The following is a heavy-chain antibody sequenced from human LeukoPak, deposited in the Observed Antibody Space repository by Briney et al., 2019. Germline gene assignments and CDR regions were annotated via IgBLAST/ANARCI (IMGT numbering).Heavy chain of an antibody. D-gene: IGHD3-3*01. Sequence: PSETLSLTCTVSGGSISSYYWSWIRQPPGKGLEWIGYIHYTGSTNYNPSLKSRVTISVDTSKNQFSLKLSSVTAADTAVYYCARALVYYDFWSGYYTGYYFDYWGQGTLVTVSS. J-gene: IGHJ4*02. CDR1: GGSISSYY. CDR3: ARALVYYDFWSGYYTGYYFDY. CDR2: IHYTGST. V-gene: IGHV4-59*12.